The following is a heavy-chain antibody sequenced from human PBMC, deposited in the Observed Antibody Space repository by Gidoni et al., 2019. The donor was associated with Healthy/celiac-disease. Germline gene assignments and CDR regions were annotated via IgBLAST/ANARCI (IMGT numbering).Heavy chain of an antibody. Sequence: QVTLKESGPVLVKPTETLTLTCTVSGFSLSNARMGVSWIRQPPGKALEWLAHIFSNDEKSYSTSLKSRLTISKDTSKSQVVLTMTNMDPVDTATYYCARLNSDLAAAGFLDPWGQGTLVTVSS. D-gene: IGHD6-13*01. CDR2: IFSNDEK. V-gene: IGHV2-26*01. CDR1: GFSLSNARMG. J-gene: IGHJ5*02. CDR3: ARLNSDLAAAGFLDP.